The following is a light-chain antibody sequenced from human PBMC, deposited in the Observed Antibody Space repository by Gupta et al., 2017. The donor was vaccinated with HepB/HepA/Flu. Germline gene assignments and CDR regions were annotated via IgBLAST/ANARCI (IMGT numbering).Light chain of an antibody. V-gene: IGKV1-39*01. Sequence: DIQMTQSPSSLSASVGDRVTITCRTSQNIHTFLNWYQQRPGQAPKLLIYLASTLQSGVTSTFNGSGSGTDFTLSISRLQPEDFGTYYCQQSFEIPFTFGQGTKMEIK. J-gene: IGKJ2*01. CDR2: LAS. CDR1: QNIHTF. CDR3: QQSFEIPFT.